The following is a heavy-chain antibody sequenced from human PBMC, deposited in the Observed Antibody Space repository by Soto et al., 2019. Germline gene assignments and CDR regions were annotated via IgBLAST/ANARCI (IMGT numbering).Heavy chain of an antibody. CDR1: GFTFSSYA. V-gene: IGHV3-23*01. CDR2: FRGDGTGA. J-gene: IGHJ6*02. Sequence: PGGSLRLSCAASGFTFSSYAMSWLRQAPGKGLEWVSAFRGDGTGAHYADSVKGRFTISRDNAKNSLYLQMNSLRAEDTAVYYCAGSRYYYYGMDVWGQGTTVTVSS. D-gene: IGHD3-10*01. CDR3: AGSRYYYYGMDV.